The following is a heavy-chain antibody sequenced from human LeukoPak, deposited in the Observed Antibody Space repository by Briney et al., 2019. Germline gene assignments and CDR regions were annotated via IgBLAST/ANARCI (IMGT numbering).Heavy chain of an antibody. V-gene: IGHV4-59*01. CDR1: GGSISSYY. CDR2: IYYSGST. CDR3: VRGKEIGYYDSSGYSRAYYFDY. D-gene: IGHD3-22*01. J-gene: IGHJ4*02. Sequence: SETLSLTCTVSGGSISSYYWSWIRQHPGKGLEWLGYIYYSGSTNYNPSLKSRVTISVDTSKNQFSLKLSPVTAADTAVYYCVRGKEIGYYDSSGYSRAYYFDYWGQGTLVTVSS.